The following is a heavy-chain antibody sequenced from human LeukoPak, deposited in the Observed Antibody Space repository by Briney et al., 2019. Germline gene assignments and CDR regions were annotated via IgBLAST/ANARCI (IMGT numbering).Heavy chain of an antibody. D-gene: IGHD2-2*01. CDR1: GFAFSNSW. J-gene: IGHJ6*03. Sequence: GGSLRLSCAASGFAFSNSWMTWVRQAPGKGLQWVANINQDGSEKYFVDSVKGRFTISRDNAKNSLYLHMNSLRAEDTAVYYCARNPGVTAGRGYYYYMDVWGKGTTVTVSS. CDR2: INQDGSEK. CDR3: ARNPGVTAGRGYYYYMDV. V-gene: IGHV3-7*01.